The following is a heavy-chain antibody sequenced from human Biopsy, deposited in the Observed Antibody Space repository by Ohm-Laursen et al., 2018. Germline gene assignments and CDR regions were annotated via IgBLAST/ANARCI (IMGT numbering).Heavy chain of an antibody. CDR1: GYSISSDYR. Sequence: SDTLSLTCAVSGYSISSDYRWGWIRQAPGKTLAWLGNIFKDGNTHYNPSLRSRLIISIDTSKNQFSLMMTSVSGADTAVYFCARVGSGWAPFNKWGPGTLVTVSS. V-gene: IGHV4-38-2*01. J-gene: IGHJ4*02. D-gene: IGHD6-19*01. CDR2: IFKDGNT. CDR3: ARVGSGWAPFNK.